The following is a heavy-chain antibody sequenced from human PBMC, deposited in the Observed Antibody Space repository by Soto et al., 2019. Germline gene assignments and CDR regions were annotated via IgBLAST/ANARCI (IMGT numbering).Heavy chain of an antibody. CDR3: ARTGSAGRPGYYGMDV. D-gene: IGHD6-6*01. CDR1: GFTFSQYS. Sequence: EVQLVESGGGLVKPGGSLRLSCAASGFTFSQYSMNWVRQAPGKGLEWVSYISATSEYVFYADSAKGRFTISRDNAKKSLDLRMDRPRAEDTALYYWARTGSAGRPGYYGMDVWGQGTTVTVSS. J-gene: IGHJ6*02. CDR2: ISATSEYV. V-gene: IGHV3-21*01.